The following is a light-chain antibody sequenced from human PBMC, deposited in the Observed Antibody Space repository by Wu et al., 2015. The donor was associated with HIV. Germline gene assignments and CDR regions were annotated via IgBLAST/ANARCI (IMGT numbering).Light chain of an antibody. J-gene: IGKJ3*01. CDR1: QSVSSSY. Sequence: EIVLTQSPGTLSLSPGERATLSCRASQSVSSSYLAWYQQKPGQPPRLLIYGASTRATGIPARFGGSGSGTEFTLTISSLQSEDFGVYYCQQYNSWPPGFTFGPGTKVEIK. V-gene: IGKV3-15*01. CDR3: QQYNSWPPGFT. CDR2: GAS.